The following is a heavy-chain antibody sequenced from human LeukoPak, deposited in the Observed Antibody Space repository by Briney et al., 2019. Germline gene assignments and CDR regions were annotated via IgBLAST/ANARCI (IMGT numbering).Heavy chain of an antibody. CDR2: IYYSGST. CDR3: ASSNYDFWSGSYYYYMDV. J-gene: IGHJ6*03. Sequence: SETLSLTCTVSGYSISSGYYWGWIRQPPGKGLEWIGSIYYSGSTYYNPSLKSRVTISVDTSKNQFSLKLSSVTAADTAVYYCASSNYDFWSGSYYYYMDVWGKGTTVTVSS. CDR1: GYSISSGYY. V-gene: IGHV4-38-2*02. D-gene: IGHD3-3*01.